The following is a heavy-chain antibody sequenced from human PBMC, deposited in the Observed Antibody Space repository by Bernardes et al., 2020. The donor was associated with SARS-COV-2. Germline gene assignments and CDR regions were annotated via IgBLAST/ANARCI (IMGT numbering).Heavy chain of an antibody. V-gene: IGHV3-72*01. D-gene: IGHD6-13*01. CDR1: GFTFSDHY. J-gene: IGHJ6*02. CDR3: ARVSRIAAVGGYYYYGMDV. CDR2: TRNKANSYTT. Sequence: GGSLRLSCAASGFTFSDHYMDWVRQAPGKGLEWVGRTRNKANSYTTEYAASVEGRFTISRDDAENSLYLQMNSLKTEDTAVYYCARVSRIAAVGGYYYYGMDVWGQGTTVTVSS.